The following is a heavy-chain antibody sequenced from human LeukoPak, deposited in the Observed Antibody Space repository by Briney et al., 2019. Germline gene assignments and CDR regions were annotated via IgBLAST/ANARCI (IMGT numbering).Heavy chain of an antibody. D-gene: IGHD3-22*01. V-gene: IGHV3-33*01. CDR2: IWYDGSNK. Sequence: PGRSLRLSCAASGFTFSSYGMHWVRQAPGKGLEWVAVIWYDGSNKYYADSVKGRFTISRDNSKNTLYLQMNSLRAEDTAVYYCARERWVYDSSGYYFALDYWGQGTLVTVPS. CDR3: ARERWVYDSSGYYFALDY. J-gene: IGHJ4*02. CDR1: GFTFSSYG.